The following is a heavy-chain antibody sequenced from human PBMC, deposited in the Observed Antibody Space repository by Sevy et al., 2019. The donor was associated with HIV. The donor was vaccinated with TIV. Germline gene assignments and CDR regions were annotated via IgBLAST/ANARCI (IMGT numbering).Heavy chain of an antibody. V-gene: IGHV3-74*01. D-gene: IGHD2-2*01. Sequence: GGSLRLSCAASGFTFSNYWMHWVRQAPGKGLVWVSRIKTDGSSRDPADSVKGRFFISRDNAKNLVYLQMDSLRAEDTAVYYCARVGDTVLVPTAVDAFDFWGQGTMVTVSS. J-gene: IGHJ3*01. CDR1: GFTFSNYW. CDR2: IKTDGSSR. CDR3: ARVGDTVLVPTAVDAFDF.